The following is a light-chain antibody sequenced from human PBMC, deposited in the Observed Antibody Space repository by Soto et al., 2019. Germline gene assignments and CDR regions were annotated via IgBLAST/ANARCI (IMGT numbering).Light chain of an antibody. Sequence: IVMRQSPATLSVSPGERATLSCRASQSVSSNLAWYQQKPGQAPRLLIYGASTRATGIPARFSGSGSGTEFTLTISSLQSEDFAVYYSQHYNNWPRTFVQGTKV. CDR3: QHYNNWPRT. J-gene: IGKJ1*01. V-gene: IGKV3-15*01. CDR2: GAS. CDR1: QSVSSN.